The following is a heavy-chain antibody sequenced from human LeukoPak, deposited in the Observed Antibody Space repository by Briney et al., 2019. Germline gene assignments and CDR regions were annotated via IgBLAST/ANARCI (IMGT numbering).Heavy chain of an antibody. D-gene: IGHD4-17*01. CDR1: GGSISSYY. CDR2: IYYSGST. V-gene: IGHV4-59*08. CDR3: ARRNDYGDYLNWFDP. J-gene: IGHJ5*02. Sequence: PSETLSLTCTVSGGSISSYYWSWIRPPPGKGLEWIGYIYYSGSTNYNPSLKSRVTISVDTSKNQFSLKLSSVTAADTAVYYCARRNDYGDYLNWFDPWGQGTLVTVSS.